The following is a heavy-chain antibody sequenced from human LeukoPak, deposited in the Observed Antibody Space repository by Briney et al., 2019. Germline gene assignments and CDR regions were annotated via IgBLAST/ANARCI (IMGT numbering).Heavy chain of an antibody. V-gene: IGHV3-74*01. CDR1: GFTFSSYE. D-gene: IGHD2-15*01. J-gene: IGHJ5*02. Sequence: TGGSLRLSCAASGFTFSSYEIHWVRQAPGKGLVWVSRIKSDGSLTDYADSVKGRFTISRDNAKSTLYLQMNSLRVEDTAVYYCASQVVGAAFDPWGLGTLVTVSS. CDR3: ASQVVGAAFDP. CDR2: IKSDGSLT.